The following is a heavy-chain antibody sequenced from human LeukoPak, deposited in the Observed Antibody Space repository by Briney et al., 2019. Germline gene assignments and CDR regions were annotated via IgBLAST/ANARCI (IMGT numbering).Heavy chain of an antibody. CDR1: GFTFGDYG. Sequence: GGSLRLSCTASGFTFGDYGMSWVRQAPGKGLEWVGFIRSKAYGGTTEYSASVKGRFTISRDDSKSIAYLQMNSLKTEDTAVYYCTRGDYYDTSGYYFLFDYWGQGTLVTVSS. J-gene: IGHJ4*02. D-gene: IGHD3-22*01. CDR3: TRGDYYDTSGYYFLFDY. CDR2: IRSKAYGGTT. V-gene: IGHV3-49*04.